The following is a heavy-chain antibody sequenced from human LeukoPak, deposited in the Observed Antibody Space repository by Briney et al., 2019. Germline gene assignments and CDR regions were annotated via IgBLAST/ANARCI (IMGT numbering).Heavy chain of an antibody. CDR3: ARARITIFGVVIMPFDY. D-gene: IGHD3-3*01. V-gene: IGHV1-18*01. CDR1: GYTFTSYG. CDR2: ISAYNGNT. Sequence: GASVKVSCKASGYTFTSYGISWVRQAPGQGLEWMGWISAYNGNTNYAQKLQGRVTMTTDTSTSTAYMGLRSLRSDDTAVYYCARARITIFGVVIMPFDYWGQGTLVTVSS. J-gene: IGHJ4*02.